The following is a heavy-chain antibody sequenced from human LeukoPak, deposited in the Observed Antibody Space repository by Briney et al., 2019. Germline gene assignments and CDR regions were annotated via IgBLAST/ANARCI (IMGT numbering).Heavy chain of an antibody. CDR3: ARGRGYCSSTSCPSSLYYYHYGMDV. D-gene: IGHD2-2*01. CDR1: GGSFSGYY. CDR2: INHSGST. J-gene: IGHJ6*02. V-gene: IGHV4-34*01. Sequence: PSETLSLTCAVYGGSFSGYYWSWIRQPPGKGLEWIGEINHSGSTNYNPSLKSRVTISVDTSKNQFSLKLSSVTAADTAVYYCARGRGYCSSTSCPSSLYYYHYGMDVWGQGTTVTVSS.